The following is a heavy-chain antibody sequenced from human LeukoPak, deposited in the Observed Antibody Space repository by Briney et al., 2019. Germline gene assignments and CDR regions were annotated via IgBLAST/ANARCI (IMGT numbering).Heavy chain of an antibody. Sequence: PSETLSLTCAVSGGSISSSNWWSWVRQPPGKGLEWIGKIYHSGSTNYNPSLKSRVTISVDKSKNQFSLKLSSVTAADTAVYYCASDTRYSSSPNWFDPWGQGTLVTVSS. CDR1: GGSISSSNW. CDR2: IYHSGST. J-gene: IGHJ5*02. D-gene: IGHD6-13*01. V-gene: IGHV4-4*02. CDR3: ASDTRYSSSPNWFDP.